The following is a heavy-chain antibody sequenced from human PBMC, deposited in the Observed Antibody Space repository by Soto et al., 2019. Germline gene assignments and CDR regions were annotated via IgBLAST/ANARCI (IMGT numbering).Heavy chain of an antibody. V-gene: IGHV3-30-3*01. CDR3: AREVYYDFWIGINTHPYYFDD. Sequence: QVQLVESGGGVVQPGRSLRLSCAASGFTFSRHTMHWVRQAPGKGLEWVAAISDDGGNTYYADSVKGRFTISRDNSKNTLYLQRNRLSSEDTAVQPWAREVYYDFWIGINTHPYYFDDWGQGTLVTVSA. CDR2: ISDDGGNT. D-gene: IGHD3-3*01. J-gene: IGHJ4*02. CDR1: GFTFSRHT.